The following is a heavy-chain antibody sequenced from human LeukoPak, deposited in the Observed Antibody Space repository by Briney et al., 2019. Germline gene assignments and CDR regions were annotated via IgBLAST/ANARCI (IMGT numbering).Heavy chain of an antibody. Sequence: PGGSLRLSCAASGFTFSSYSMNWVRQAPGKGLEWVSSISSSSSYIYYADSVKGRFTISRDNAKNSLYLQMNSLRAEDTAVYYCARGAHWGVIVKAFHDYWGQGTLVTVSS. D-gene: IGHD3-16*02. CDR2: ISSSSSYI. CDR3: ARGAHWGVIVKAFHDY. J-gene: IGHJ4*02. V-gene: IGHV3-21*01. CDR1: GFTFSSYS.